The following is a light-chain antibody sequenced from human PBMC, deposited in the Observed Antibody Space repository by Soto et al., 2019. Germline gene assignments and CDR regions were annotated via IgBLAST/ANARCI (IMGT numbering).Light chain of an antibody. CDR1: QSVSGKD. J-gene: IGKJ1*01. V-gene: IGKV3-20*01. Sequence: EIVLTQSPATLSLSPGERATLSCRASQSVSGKDIALYQQTPGQPPRLPTYVASSQATGIPDRFSGSVSGTDFTLTIARLEPEEFSVDYCQQYGSSLPSTFCQGTKVDIK. CDR3: QQYGSSLPST. CDR2: VAS.